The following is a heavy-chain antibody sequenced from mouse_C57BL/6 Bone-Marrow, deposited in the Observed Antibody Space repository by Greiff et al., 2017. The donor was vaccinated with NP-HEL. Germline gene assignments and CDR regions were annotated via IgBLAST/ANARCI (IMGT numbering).Heavy chain of an antibody. CDR2: IYPSDSET. V-gene: IGHV1-61*01. J-gene: IGHJ2*01. CDR1: GYTFTSYW. CDR3: ARSPNYYGSRRYFDY. D-gene: IGHD1-1*01. Sequence: QVQLQQPGAELVRPGSSVKLSCKASGYTFTSYWMDWVKQRPGQGLEWIGNIYPSDSETHYNQQFKDKATLTVDKSSSTAYMQLSSLTSEDSAVYYCARSPNYYGSRRYFDYWGQGTTLTVSS.